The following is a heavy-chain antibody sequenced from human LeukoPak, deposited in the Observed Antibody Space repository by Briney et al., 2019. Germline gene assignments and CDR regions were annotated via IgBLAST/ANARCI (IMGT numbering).Heavy chain of an antibody. J-gene: IGHJ5*02. CDR2: IYYSGST. Sequence: SETLSLTCTVSGGSISSYYWSWIRQPPGKGLEWIGYIYYSGSTNYNPSLKRRVTISVDTSKNQFSLKLSSVTAADTAVYYCARLRIVVAPEVWFDPWGQGTLVTVSS. D-gene: IGHD3-22*01. CDR3: ARLRIVVAPEVWFDP. V-gene: IGHV4-59*01. CDR1: GGSISSYY.